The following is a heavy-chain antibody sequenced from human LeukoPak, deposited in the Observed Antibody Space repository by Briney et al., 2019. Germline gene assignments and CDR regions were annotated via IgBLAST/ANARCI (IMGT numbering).Heavy chain of an antibody. D-gene: IGHD3-9*01. CDR1: GFTFSSYS. CDR3: AREEYDFLTGPLYYTDV. CDR2: ISSSSSYI. V-gene: IGHV3-21*01. Sequence: GGSLRLSCAASGFTFSSYSMNWVRQAPGKGLKWVSSISSSSSYIYYADSVKGRFTISRDNAKNSLFLQMNSLRAEDTAVYYCAREEYDFLTGPLYYTDVWGTGTTVAVSS. J-gene: IGHJ6*03.